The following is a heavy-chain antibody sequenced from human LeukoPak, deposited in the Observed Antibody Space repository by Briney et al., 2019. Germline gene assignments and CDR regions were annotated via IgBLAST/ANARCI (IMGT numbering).Heavy chain of an antibody. V-gene: IGHV4-59*01. CDR1: GGSISSYY. J-gene: IGHJ5*02. CDR2: IYYGGST. CDR3: ARDTVRNYYDSSRPVGWFDP. D-gene: IGHD3-22*01. Sequence: PSETLSLTCTVSGGSISSYYWSWIRQPPGKGLEWIGYIYYGGSTNYNPSLKSRVTISVDTSKNQFSLKLSSVTAADTAVYYCARDTVRNYYDSSRPVGWFDPWGQGTLVTVSS.